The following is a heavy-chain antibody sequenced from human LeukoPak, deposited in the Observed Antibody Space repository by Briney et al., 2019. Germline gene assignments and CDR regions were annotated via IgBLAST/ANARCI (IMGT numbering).Heavy chain of an antibody. Sequence: PGGSLRLSCAASGFTFDDYAMHWVRQAPGKGLEWVSLISGDGGSTYYADSVKGRFTISRDNSKNSLYLQMNSLRVEDTAVYYCARDLFVGSDPWGQGTLVTVSS. CDR1: GFTFDDYA. CDR2: ISGDGGST. J-gene: IGHJ5*02. V-gene: IGHV3-43*02. D-gene: IGHD2-21*01. CDR3: ARDLFVGSDP.